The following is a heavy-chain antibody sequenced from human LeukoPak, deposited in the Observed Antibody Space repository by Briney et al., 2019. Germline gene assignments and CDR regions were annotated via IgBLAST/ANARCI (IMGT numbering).Heavy chain of an antibody. Sequence: ASVKVSCKASGYTFTGYYMRWVRQAPGQGLEWMGRINPNSGGTNYAQKFQGRVTMTRDTSISTAYMELSRLRSDDTAVYYCAREGGGSYYKAYYFDYWGQGTLVTVSS. J-gene: IGHJ4*02. D-gene: IGHD1-26*01. CDR3: AREGGGSYYKAYYFDY. CDR2: INPNSGGT. CDR1: GYTFTGYY. V-gene: IGHV1-2*06.